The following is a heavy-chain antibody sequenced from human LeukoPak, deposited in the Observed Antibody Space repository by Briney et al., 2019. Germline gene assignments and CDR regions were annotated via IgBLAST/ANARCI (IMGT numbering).Heavy chain of an antibody. J-gene: IGHJ4*02. Sequence: ASVKVSCKASGYTFTGYYIHWVRQAPGQGLEWMGWINPNSGGTNYAQKFQGRVTMTRDTSISTAYMELSRLRSDDTAMYYCARSPRRVATIKWAFDYSGQGTLGTASS. CDR1: GYTFTGYY. V-gene: IGHV1-2*02. D-gene: IGHD5-24*01. CDR2: INPNSGGT. CDR3: ARSPRRVATIKWAFDY.